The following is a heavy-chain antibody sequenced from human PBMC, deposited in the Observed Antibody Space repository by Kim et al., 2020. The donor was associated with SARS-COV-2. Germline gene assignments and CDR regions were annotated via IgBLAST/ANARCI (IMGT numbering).Heavy chain of an antibody. Sequence: ASVKVSCKASGYTFTSYAMHWVRQAPGQRLEWMGWINAGNGNTKYSQKFQGRVTITRDTSASTAYMELSSLRSEDTAVYYCARRPYHYYGMDVWGQGTPVTVSS. CDR1: GYTFTSYA. V-gene: IGHV1-3*01. CDR3: ARRPYHYYGMDV. J-gene: IGHJ6*02. CDR2: INAGNGNT.